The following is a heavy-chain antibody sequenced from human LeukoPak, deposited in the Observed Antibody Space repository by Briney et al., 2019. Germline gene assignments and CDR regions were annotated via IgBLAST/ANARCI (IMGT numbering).Heavy chain of an antibody. D-gene: IGHD4-17*01. CDR1: GYTFTNYH. J-gene: IGHJ4*02. V-gene: IGHV1-8*03. CDR3: ARTTSLTASGYDY. Sequence: ASLEVSCKASGYTFTNYHINWVRQAPGQGLEWMGWINPNTGDRGYAQKFQGRVSITTDTSISTAYMELGSPRSEDTAVYFCARTTSLTASGYDYWGQGTLVTVSS. CDR2: INPNTGDR.